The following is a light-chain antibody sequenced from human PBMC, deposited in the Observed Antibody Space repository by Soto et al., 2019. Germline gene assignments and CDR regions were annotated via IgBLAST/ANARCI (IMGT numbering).Light chain of an antibody. CDR3: SSYTGSYTLMV. CDR1: SSDVGGYNC. Sequence: QSALTQPRSVSGSPRQSVTISCTGTSSDVGGYNCVSWYQQHPGKAPKPMIYDVSKRPSGVPDRFSVSKSGNTASLTISGPSAENEADYYSSSYTGSYTLMVFGGGTKVTVL. J-gene: IGLJ2*01. CDR2: DVS. V-gene: IGLV2-11*01.